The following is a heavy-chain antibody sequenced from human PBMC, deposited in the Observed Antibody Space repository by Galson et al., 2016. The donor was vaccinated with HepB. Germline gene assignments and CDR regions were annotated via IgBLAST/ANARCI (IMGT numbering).Heavy chain of an antibody. J-gene: IGHJ4*02. V-gene: IGHV3-23*01. CDR2: ITNSGGAT. CDR1: GFSFSTSG. CDR3: GKHGGFDY. D-gene: IGHD3-16*01. Sequence: SLRLSCAASGFSFSTSGMSWVRQTPGRGLEWVSGITNSGGATHYADSVKGRFTISRDNSKNTLYLYMSSLRAGDTAGYYCGKHGGFDYWGQGALVTVSS.